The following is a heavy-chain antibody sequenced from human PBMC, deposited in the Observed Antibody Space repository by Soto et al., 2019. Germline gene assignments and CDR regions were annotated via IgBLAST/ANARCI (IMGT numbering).Heavy chain of an antibody. CDR1: GFTFSSYA. J-gene: IGHJ6*02. CDR3: AKVPYSSTLMIYYYGMDV. Sequence: GGSLRLSCAASGFTFSSYAMSWVRQAPGKGLEWVSAISGSGGSTYYADSVKGRFTISRDNSKNTLYLQMNSLRAEDTAVYYCAKVPYSSTLMIYYYGMDVWGQGTTVTVSS. V-gene: IGHV3-23*01. CDR2: ISGSGGST. D-gene: IGHD6-13*01.